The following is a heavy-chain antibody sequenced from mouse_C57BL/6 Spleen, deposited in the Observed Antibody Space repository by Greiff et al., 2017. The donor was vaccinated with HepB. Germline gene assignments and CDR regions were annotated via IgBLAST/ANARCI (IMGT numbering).Heavy chain of an antibody. CDR3: TTFLAMDY. CDR2: IDPENGDT. J-gene: IGHJ4*01. Sequence: EVKLQESGAELVRPGASVKLSCTASGFNIKDDYMHWVKQRPEQGLEWIGWIDPENGDTEYASKFQGKATITADTSSNTAYLQLSSLTSEDTAVYYCTTFLAMDYWGQGTSVTVSS. CDR1: GFNIKDDY. V-gene: IGHV14-4*01.